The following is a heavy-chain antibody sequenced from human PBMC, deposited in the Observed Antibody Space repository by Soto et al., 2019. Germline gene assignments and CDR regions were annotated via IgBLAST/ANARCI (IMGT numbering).Heavy chain of an antibody. Sequence: GGSLRLSCSASGFTFSSYDMHWVPQAPGRGLEYVSAISSKGGSTYYADSVKGRFTISRDNSKNTLYLQMSSLRAEDTAVYYCVKGYCSSTSCSNWCDPWGQGTLVTVSS. D-gene: IGHD2-2*01. V-gene: IGHV3-64D*06. CDR1: GFTFSSYD. CDR3: VKGYCSSTSCSNWCDP. J-gene: IGHJ5*02. CDR2: ISSKGGST.